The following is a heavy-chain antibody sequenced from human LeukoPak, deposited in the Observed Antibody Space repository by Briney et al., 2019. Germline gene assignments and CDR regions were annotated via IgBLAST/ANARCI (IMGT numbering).Heavy chain of an antibody. J-gene: IGHJ4*02. Sequence: PGGSLRLSCAASGFTLTNYAMSWVRQAPGEGLEWVSTITGSGDGTYYADSVKGRFTISRDSSKNTLCLQMNSLRVEDTAVYYCATQSFDYWGQGTLVTVSS. V-gene: IGHV3-23*01. CDR1: GFTLTNYA. CDR2: ITGSGDGT. CDR3: ATQSFDY.